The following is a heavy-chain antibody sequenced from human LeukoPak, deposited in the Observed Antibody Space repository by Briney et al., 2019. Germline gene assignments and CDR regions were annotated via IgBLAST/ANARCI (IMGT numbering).Heavy chain of an antibody. J-gene: IGHJ4*02. D-gene: IGHD1-1*01. Sequence: PSETLSLTCTVSGGSISSYYWSWIRQPPGKGLEWIGYIYTSRSTNYNPSPKSRVTISVDTSKNQFSLKLSSVTAADTAGYYCARLRGGWNGGLDYWGQGTLVTVSS. CDR2: IYTSRST. CDR1: GGSISSYY. V-gene: IGHV4-4*09. CDR3: ARLRGGWNGGLDY.